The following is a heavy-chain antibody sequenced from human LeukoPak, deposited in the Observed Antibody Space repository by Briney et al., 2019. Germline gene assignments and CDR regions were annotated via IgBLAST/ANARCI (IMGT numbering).Heavy chain of an antibody. D-gene: IGHD1-26*01. CDR1: GFTFSSYA. Sequence: GGSLRLSCAASGFTFSSYAMHWVRQAPGKGLEWVAVISYDGSNKYYADSVKGRFTISRDSSKNTLYLQMNSLRAEDTAVYYCAGYSGNYYSHAFDIWGQGTMVTVSS. V-gene: IGHV3-30*14. CDR2: ISYDGSNK. CDR3: AGYSGNYYSHAFDI. J-gene: IGHJ3*02.